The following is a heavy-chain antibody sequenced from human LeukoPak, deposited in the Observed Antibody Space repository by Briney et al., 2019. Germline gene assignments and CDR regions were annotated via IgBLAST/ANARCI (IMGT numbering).Heavy chain of an antibody. CDR1: GFTFNSYS. J-gene: IGHJ4*02. CDR2: LSSSSRYI. Sequence: GGSLRLSCAASGFTFNSYSMNWVRQAPGKGLEWVSSLSSSSRYIYYADSVKGRFTVSRDNAKNSLYLQMNTLRAEDTATYYCARGTGDSSGWYFLYWGQGSLVSVSS. D-gene: IGHD6-19*01. CDR3: ARGTGDSSGWYFLY. V-gene: IGHV3-21*04.